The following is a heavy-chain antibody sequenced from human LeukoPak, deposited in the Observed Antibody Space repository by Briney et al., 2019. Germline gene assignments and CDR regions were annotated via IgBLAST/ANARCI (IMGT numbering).Heavy chain of an antibody. CDR2: IYHSGST. CDR3: ARASYDILTGYYRGDAFDI. Sequence: SETLSLTCAVSGGSISSGGYSWSWIRQPPGKGLEWIGYIYHSGSTYYNPSLKSRVTISVDRSKNQFSLKLSSVTAADTAVYYCARASYDILTGYYRGDAFDIWGQGTMVTVSS. J-gene: IGHJ3*02. V-gene: IGHV4-30-2*01. CDR1: GGSISSGGYS. D-gene: IGHD3-9*01.